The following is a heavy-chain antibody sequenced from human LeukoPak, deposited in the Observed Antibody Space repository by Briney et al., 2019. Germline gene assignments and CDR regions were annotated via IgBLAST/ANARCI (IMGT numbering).Heavy chain of an antibody. CDR2: IYSSGNP. CDR1: GGSISSSSYY. V-gene: IGHV4-39*07. D-gene: IGHD6-19*01. CDR3: ARMPSEAAFDY. Sequence: PSETLSLTCTVSGGSISSSSYYWGWIRQPPGKGLEWIGSIYSSGNPYYSSSLNSRVTISLDTSKNHFSLKLTSVTAADTAVYFCARMPSEAAFDYWGQGTLVTVSS. J-gene: IGHJ4*02.